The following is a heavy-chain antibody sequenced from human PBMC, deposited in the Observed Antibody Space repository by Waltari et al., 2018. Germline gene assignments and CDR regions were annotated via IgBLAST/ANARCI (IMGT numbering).Heavy chain of an antibody. D-gene: IGHD1-20*01. CDR2: ISSSGTSI. Sequence: EMQLVESGGGLVQPGGSLRLSCPASGFTFTTYEMNWVRQAPGKGREWISYISSSGTSIYYADSVNGRFTISRDNAQDSLYLQMNSLRAEDTAVYYCARAAITGTGFDFWGQGSLVTVSS. J-gene: IGHJ4*02. V-gene: IGHV3-48*03. CDR1: GFTFTTYE. CDR3: ARAAITGTGFDF.